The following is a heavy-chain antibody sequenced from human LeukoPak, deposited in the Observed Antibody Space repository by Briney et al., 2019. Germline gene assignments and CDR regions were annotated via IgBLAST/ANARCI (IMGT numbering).Heavy chain of an antibody. CDR2: IYYSGST. D-gene: IGHD5-24*01. CDR3: ARGDGYNFY. CDR1: GGSISSYC. V-gene: IGHV4-59*01. J-gene: IGHJ4*02. Sequence: SETLSLTCTVSGGSISSYCWSWIRQPPGKGLEWIGYIYYSGSTNYNPSLKSRVTISVDTSKNQFPLKLSSVTAADTAVYYCARGDGYNFYWGQGTLVTVSS.